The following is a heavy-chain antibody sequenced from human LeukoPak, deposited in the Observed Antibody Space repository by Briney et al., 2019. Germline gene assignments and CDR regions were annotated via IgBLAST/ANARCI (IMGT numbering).Heavy chain of an antibody. D-gene: IGHD3-22*01. V-gene: IGHV3-23*01. Sequence: GGSLRLSCAASGFIFSRYAMNWVRQAPGKGMEWVSGISGSGGDTYFADSVKGRFTISRDDSKNRLYLQMNSLRAEDTAVYYCAKDRYYYDSSGYYYFDYWGQGTLVTVSS. CDR3: AKDRYYYDSSGYYYFDY. CDR1: GFIFSRYA. CDR2: ISGSGGDT. J-gene: IGHJ4*02.